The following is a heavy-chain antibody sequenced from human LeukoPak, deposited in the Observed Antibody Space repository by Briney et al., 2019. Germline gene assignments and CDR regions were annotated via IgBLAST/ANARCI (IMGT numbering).Heavy chain of an antibody. CDR1: GFTFSNYD. CDR3: AKAFISIHHFDY. D-gene: IGHD4-11*01. CDR2: ITDTGGAT. J-gene: IGHJ4*02. Sequence: GGSLRLSRAASGFTFSNYDMTWVRHAPGKGLEWGSTITDTGGATQYADSVKGRFTISRDNPGNTLFLQMNRLSAEDTAVYYCAKAFISIHHFDYWGQGTLVTVSS. V-gene: IGHV3-23*01.